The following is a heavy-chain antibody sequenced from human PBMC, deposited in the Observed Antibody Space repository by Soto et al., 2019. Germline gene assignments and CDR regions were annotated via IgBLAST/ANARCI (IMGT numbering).Heavy chain of an antibody. CDR1: GFTVSSNY. CDR3: VSYDFWSGYSDY. J-gene: IGHJ4*02. D-gene: IGHD3-3*01. V-gene: IGHV3-66*01. CDR2: FYTGGST. Sequence: EVQLVESGGGLVQPGGSLRLSCAVSGFTVSSNYMSWVRQAPGKGLEWVTIFYTGGSTYYSDSVKGRFTISRDNSKNTLYLPMNSLSEEDTAVYYCVSYDFWSGYSDYWGQGTRVTVSS.